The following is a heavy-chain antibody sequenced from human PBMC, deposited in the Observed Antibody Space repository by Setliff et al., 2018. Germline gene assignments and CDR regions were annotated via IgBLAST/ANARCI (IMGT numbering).Heavy chain of an antibody. CDR1: GFTFSSYA. J-gene: IGHJ4*02. CDR2: ISYDGSNK. V-gene: IGHV3-30-3*01. Sequence: GGSLRLSCAASGFTFSSYAMHWVRQAPGKGLEWVAVISYDGSNKYYADSVKGRFTISRDNSKNTLYLQMNSLRAEDTAVYNCARAKTTGIQLWLGVFDYWGQGTLVTVSS. CDR3: ARAKTTGIQLWLGVFDY. D-gene: IGHD5-18*01.